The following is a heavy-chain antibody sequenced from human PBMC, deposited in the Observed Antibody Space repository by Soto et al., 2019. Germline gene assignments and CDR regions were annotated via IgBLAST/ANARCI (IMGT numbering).Heavy chain of an antibody. CDR1: GLTFGNFA. CDR3: AKATHKLVGGC. D-gene: IGHD3-3*02. J-gene: IGHJ4*02. CDR2: ISGGGAT. Sequence: EVQLLESGGGLVQPGGSLRLSCAASGLTFGNFAMVWVRQAPGKGLQWVSTISGGGATYYAGSVQGRFTISRDNSKNTLYLQMNSLRDEDTAVYYCAKATHKLVGGCWGQGTLVTVSS. V-gene: IGHV3-23*01.